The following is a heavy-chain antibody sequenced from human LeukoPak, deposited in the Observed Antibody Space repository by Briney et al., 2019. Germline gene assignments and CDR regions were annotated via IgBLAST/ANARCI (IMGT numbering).Heavy chain of an antibody. V-gene: IGHV3-53*01. D-gene: IGHD2-15*01. J-gene: IGHJ4*02. Sequence: PGGSLRLSCAASGFNISTNYMSWVRQAPGKGLEWVSVIYSGGYAYYTDSVKGRFTISRDNAKNTVYLQMNTLRVDDTAVYYCARDVVGSFHYSDLWGQGTLVTVSS. CDR1: GFNISTNY. CDR2: IYSGGYA. CDR3: ARDVVGSFHYSDL.